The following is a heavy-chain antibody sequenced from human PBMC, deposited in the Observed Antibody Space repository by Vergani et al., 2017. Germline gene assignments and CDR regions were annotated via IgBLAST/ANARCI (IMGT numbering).Heavy chain of an antibody. CDR1: GFTFSSYS. Sequence: EVQLVESGGGLVKPGGSLRLSCAASGFTFSSYSMNWVRQAPGKGLEWVSSISSSSSYIYYADSVKGRFTISRDNAKNSLYLQMNSLRAEDTSVYYCARSAELHGFDYWGQGTRVTVSS. V-gene: IGHV3-21*01. J-gene: IGHJ4*02. CDR2: ISSSSSYI. CDR3: ARSAELHGFDY. D-gene: IGHD1-26*01.